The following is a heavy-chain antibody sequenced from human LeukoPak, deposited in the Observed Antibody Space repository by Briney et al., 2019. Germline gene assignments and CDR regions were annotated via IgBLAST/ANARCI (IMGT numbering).Heavy chain of an antibody. J-gene: IGHJ6*03. CDR1: GFTFSSYW. CDR2: ISTDGTTT. CDR3: ASHEETGVYYYYMDV. Sequence: GSLRLSCAASGFTFSSYWMHWVRQVPGKGLVWVSRISTDGTTTSYADSVKGRFTISRDNAKNSLYLQMNSLRAEDTAVYYCASHEETGVYYYYMDVWGKGTTVTVSS. D-gene: IGHD7-27*01. V-gene: IGHV3-74*01.